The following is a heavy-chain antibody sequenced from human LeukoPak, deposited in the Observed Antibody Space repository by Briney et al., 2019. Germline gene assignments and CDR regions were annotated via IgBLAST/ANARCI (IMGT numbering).Heavy chain of an antibody. CDR1: GFTFSSYS. V-gene: IGHV3-48*04. Sequence: GGSLRLSCAASGFTFSSYSMNWVRQAPGKGLEWVSYISSSSSTIYYADSVKGRFTISRDNAKNTLYLQMNSLRAEDTAVYYCSRDSLSSCGGDCYSGLDVWGQGTTVTVSS. J-gene: IGHJ6*02. D-gene: IGHD2-21*02. CDR3: SRDSLSSCGGDCYSGLDV. CDR2: ISSSSSTI.